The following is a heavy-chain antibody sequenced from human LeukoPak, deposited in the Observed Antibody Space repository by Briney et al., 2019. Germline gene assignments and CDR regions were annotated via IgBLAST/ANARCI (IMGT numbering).Heavy chain of an antibody. V-gene: IGHV3-48*02. J-gene: IGHJ4*02. CDR1: EFAFSTCN. CDR3: ARVAAGYSVNYFDY. D-gene: IGHD4-23*01. CDR2: ISTGSSTT. Sequence: GGPLRLSCAASEFAFSTCNMNWVRQAPGKGLEWVSYISTGSSTTYYADSVKGRFTISRDNVENSLYLQMNSLRDEDTAAYYCARVAAGYSVNYFDYWGQGTLVTVSS.